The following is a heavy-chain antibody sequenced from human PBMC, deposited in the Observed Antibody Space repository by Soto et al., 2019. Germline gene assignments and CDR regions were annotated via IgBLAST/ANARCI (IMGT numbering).Heavy chain of an antibody. CDR1: GCTFTNYP. J-gene: IGHJ5*02. D-gene: IGHD3-10*01. Sequence: QVQLVQSGSEVKKPGASVKLSCKASGCTFTNYPIHWVRQAPGQGPEWMGWINPGNGNTKYSPKFQGRVTITRDTSATTAYMELTSLRSEDTAIYYCAKGGAVLLWFGESSGFDPWGQGTLLTVSS. V-gene: IGHV1-3*01. CDR2: INPGNGNT. CDR3: AKGGAVLLWFGESSGFDP.